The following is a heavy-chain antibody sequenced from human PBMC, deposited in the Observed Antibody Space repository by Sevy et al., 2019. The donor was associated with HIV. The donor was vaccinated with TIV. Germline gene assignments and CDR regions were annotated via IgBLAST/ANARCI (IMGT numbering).Heavy chain of an antibody. D-gene: IGHD6-13*01. CDR3: VAGSSWLDY. CDR2: VNSDGSST. V-gene: IGHV3-74*01. J-gene: IGHJ4*02. CDR1: RLTLSSYW. Sequence: GGSLRLSCAAPRLTLSSYWMHWVRQAPGKGLVWVSGVNSDGSSTTYADSVKGRFTISRDNAKNTLSLQMNTLRVEDTAGHHGVAGSSWLDYWGQGTLVTVSS.